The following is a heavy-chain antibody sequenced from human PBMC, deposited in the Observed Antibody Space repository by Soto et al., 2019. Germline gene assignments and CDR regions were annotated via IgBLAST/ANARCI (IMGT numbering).Heavy chain of an antibody. Sequence: GGSLRLSCAASGFTVSSYAMQWLREARGGGLEWVAVISYDGSNKYYADSVKGRFTISRDNSKNTLYLQMNSLRAEDTAVYYCARWYYGSGSYYNGSSHFSDYWGQGTLVTVSS. D-gene: IGHD3-10*01. CDR1: GFTVSSYA. V-gene: IGHV3-30-3*01. CDR2: ISYDGSNK. J-gene: IGHJ4*02. CDR3: ARWYYGSGSYYNGSSHFSDY.